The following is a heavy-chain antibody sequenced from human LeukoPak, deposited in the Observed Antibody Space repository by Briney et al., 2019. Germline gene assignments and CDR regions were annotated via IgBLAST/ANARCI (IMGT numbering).Heavy chain of an antibody. D-gene: IGHD6-13*01. CDR3: ARDGSSWLNWFDP. V-gene: IGHV4-39*02. CDR2: IYYSGST. Sequence: SETLSLTCTVSGGSISSSSYYWGWIRQPPGKGLEWIGSIYYSGSTYYNPSLKSRVTISVDTSKNQFSLKLSSVTAADTAVYYCARDGSSWLNWFDPWGQGTLVTVSS. J-gene: IGHJ5*02. CDR1: GGSISSSSYY.